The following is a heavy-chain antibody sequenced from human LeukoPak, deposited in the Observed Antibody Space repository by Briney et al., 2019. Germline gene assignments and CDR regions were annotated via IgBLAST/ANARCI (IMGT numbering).Heavy chain of an antibody. CDR3: ARHLVAPDY. V-gene: IGHV5-51*01. CDR1: GYSFTSYW. Sequence: GESLKISCKGSGYSFTSYWIGCVRQMPGKGLEWVGIIYPGDSDTKYSPSFQGQVTISADKSISTAYLQWSSLKASDTAVYFCARHLVAPDYWGQGTLVTVSS. D-gene: IGHD5-12*01. J-gene: IGHJ4*02. CDR2: IYPGDSDT.